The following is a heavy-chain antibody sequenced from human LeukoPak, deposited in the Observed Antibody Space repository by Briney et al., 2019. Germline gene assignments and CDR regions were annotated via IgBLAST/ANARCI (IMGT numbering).Heavy chain of an antibody. J-gene: IGHJ3*02. CDR2: IYYSGST. CDR1: GGSISSYY. Sequence: SETLSLTCTVSGGSISSYYWSLIRQPPGKGLEWIGYIYYSGSTNYNPSLKSRVTISVDTSKNQFSLKLSSVTAADTAVYYCARDYYYDSSGYSDAFDIWGQGTMVTVSS. V-gene: IGHV4-59*01. CDR3: ARDYYYDSSGYSDAFDI. D-gene: IGHD3-22*01.